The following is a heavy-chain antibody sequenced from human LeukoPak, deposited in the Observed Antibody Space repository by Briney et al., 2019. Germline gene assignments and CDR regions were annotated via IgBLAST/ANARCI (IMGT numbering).Heavy chain of an antibody. CDR2: ISSSSSTI. D-gene: IGHD3-10*01. V-gene: IGHV3-48*01. Sequence: AGGSLRLSCAASGFTFSSYSMNWVRQAPGKGLEWVSYISSSSSTIYYAESVKGRFTISRDNAKNSLYLQMNSLRAEDTAVYYCARGRLLWFGELGYWGQGTLVTVSS. CDR1: GFTFSSYS. J-gene: IGHJ4*02. CDR3: ARGRLLWFGELGY.